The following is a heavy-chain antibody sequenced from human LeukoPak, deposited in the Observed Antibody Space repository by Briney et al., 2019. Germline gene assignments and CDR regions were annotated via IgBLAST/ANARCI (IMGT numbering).Heavy chain of an antibody. CDR3: GRVRCSGGSCYPYYFYGMDV. CDR2: ISSSSSCI. Sequence: KPGGSLRLSCAASGFTFSSYSMNWVRQAPGRGLEWVSSISSSSSCIYYADSVKGRFTISRDNAKNSLCLQMNSLRAEDTAVYYCGRVRCSGGSCYPYYFYGMDVWGQGTTVTVSS. D-gene: IGHD2-15*01. J-gene: IGHJ6*02. V-gene: IGHV3-21*01. CDR1: GFTFSSYS.